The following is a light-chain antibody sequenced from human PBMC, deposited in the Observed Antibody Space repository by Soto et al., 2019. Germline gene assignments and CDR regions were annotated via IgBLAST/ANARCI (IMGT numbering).Light chain of an antibody. Sequence: DIVMTQSPASLSVSPGERATLPCRASQGVSSNVAWYQQPPAYAPRLLIYGASTRATDVPARFSGSGSGTEFTLTISSLQSEDFAIYYCQQYNNWPRTFGQGTKV. CDR1: QGVSSN. CDR2: GAS. CDR3: QQYNNWPRT. V-gene: IGKV3-15*01. J-gene: IGKJ1*01.